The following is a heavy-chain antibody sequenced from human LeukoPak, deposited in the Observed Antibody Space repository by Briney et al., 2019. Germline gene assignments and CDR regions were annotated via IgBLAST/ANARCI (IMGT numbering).Heavy chain of an antibody. CDR2: INHSGST. D-gene: IGHD3-10*01. CDR3: ARERPDMVRGVISRGHFDY. V-gene: IGHV4-34*01. CDR1: GFTFSSYA. J-gene: IGHJ4*02. Sequence: GSLRLSCAASGFTFSSYAMSWIRQPPGKGLEWIGEINHSGSTNYNPSLKSRVTISVDTSKNQFSLKLSSVTAADTAVYYCARERPDMVRGVISRGHFDYWGQGTLVTVSS.